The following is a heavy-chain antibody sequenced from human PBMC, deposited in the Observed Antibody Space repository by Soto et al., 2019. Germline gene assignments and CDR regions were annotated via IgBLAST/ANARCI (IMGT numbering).Heavy chain of an antibody. CDR1: GFTFGTYG. J-gene: IGHJ4*02. Sequence: QVQLVESGGGVVQSGTSLRLSCAASGFTFGTYGMHWVRQAPGKRLEWLAVIWHDGSKENYADSVRGRFTISSDKYKDTVYLPMNSLRGEDTAVYYCARGFGAAVHAAHLDYWGQVTPVTVSS. CDR2: IWHDGSKE. D-gene: IGHD3-10*01. CDR3: ARGFGAAVHAAHLDY. V-gene: IGHV3-33*01.